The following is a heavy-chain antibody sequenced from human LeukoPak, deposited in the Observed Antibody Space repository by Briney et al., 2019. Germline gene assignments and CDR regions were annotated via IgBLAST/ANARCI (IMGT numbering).Heavy chain of an antibody. D-gene: IGHD6-19*01. CDR3: ARDSSSGWYRRDFDY. CDR1: GFTFSSYE. V-gene: IGHV3-48*03. J-gene: IGHJ4*02. Sequence: PGGSLRLSCIASGFTFSSYEMSWVRQAPGKGLEWVSYISSSSGIFYADSGKGRFTISRDNAKNSLYLQMNSLRAEDTAVYYCARDSSSGWYRRDFDYWGQGTLVTVSS. CDR2: ISSSSGI.